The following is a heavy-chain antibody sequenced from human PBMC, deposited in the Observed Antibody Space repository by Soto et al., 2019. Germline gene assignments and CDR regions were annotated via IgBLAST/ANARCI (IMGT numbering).Heavy chain of an antibody. CDR1: GGSISSSSYY. J-gene: IGHJ4*02. V-gene: IGHV4-39*01. Sequence: QLQLQESGPGLVKPSETLSLTCTVSGGSISSSSYYWGWIRQPPGKGLEWIGSIYYSGSTYYNPSLKSRVTLSLDTSKNQFSLKLSSVTAADTAVYYCARPAVHSSGFTDYWGQGTLVTVSS. CDR3: ARPAVHSSGFTDY. CDR2: IYYSGST. D-gene: IGHD6-19*01.